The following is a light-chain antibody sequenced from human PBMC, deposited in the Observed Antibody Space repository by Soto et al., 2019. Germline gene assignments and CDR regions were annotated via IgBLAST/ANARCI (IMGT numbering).Light chain of an antibody. V-gene: IGKV1-5*03. J-gene: IGKJ1*01. CDR2: KAS. Sequence: DIQMTQSPSTLSGSGGDRDTITCRASQTISSWLAWYQQKPGKAPKLLIYKASTLKSGVPSRFSGSGSGTEFTLTISSLQPDDFATYYCQHYNSYSEAFGQGTKVDIK. CDR1: QTISSW. CDR3: QHYNSYSEA.